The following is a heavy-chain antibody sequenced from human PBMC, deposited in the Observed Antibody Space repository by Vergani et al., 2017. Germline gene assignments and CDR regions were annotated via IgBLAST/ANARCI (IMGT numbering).Heavy chain of an antibody. Sequence: QVQLQESVPGLVKPSETLSLTCAVSGFSIDNGYYWDWIRQPPGKGLEWIGSIYRTGRTHFNPSLKSRVTISIDTSKNQFSLKLSSVTAADTAVYYCVRGGGRNYPIFDYWGQGSLVTVSS. CDR3: VRGGGRNYPIFDY. CDR2: IYRTGRT. J-gene: IGHJ4*02. CDR1: GFSIDNGYY. V-gene: IGHV4-38-2*01. D-gene: IGHD1-7*01.